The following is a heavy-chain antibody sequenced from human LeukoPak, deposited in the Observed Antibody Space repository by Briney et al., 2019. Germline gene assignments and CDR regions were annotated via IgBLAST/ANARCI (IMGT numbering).Heavy chain of an antibody. D-gene: IGHD3-22*01. Sequence: ASVKVSCKASGHTFTSYGISWVRQAPGQGLEWMGWISAYNGNTNYAQKLQGRVTMTTDTSTSTAYMELRSLRSDDTAVYYCARVPSVYYYDSSGYPLTNFDYWGQGTLVTVSS. J-gene: IGHJ4*02. CDR3: ARVPSVYYYDSSGYPLTNFDY. V-gene: IGHV1-18*01. CDR1: GHTFTSYG. CDR2: ISAYNGNT.